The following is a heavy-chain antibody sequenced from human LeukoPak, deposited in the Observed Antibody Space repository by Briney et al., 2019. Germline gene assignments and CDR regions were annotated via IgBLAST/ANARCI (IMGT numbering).Heavy chain of an antibody. V-gene: IGHV3-7*03. J-gene: IGHJ4*02. CDR3: VRDFYVDY. CDR2: IKHDGTEK. CDR1: GFTFNVYW. D-gene: IGHD2/OR15-2a*01. Sequence: GGSLRLSCEASGFTFNVYWMNWVRQAPGKGLEWVANIKHDGTEKNYVDSVKGRFTIHRDNAENTLYLQMNSLRAEDTAVYYCVRDFYVDYWGQGAMVTVSS.